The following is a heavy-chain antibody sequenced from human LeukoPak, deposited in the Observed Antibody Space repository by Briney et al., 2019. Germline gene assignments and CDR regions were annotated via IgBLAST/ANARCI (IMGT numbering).Heavy chain of an antibody. D-gene: IGHD3-16*01. CDR3: TTGATYSPGAFDI. Sequence: GGSLRLSCAASGFTFTNAWMSWVRQAPGKGPEWVGRIKSKTSGGTTDYAAPVKGRFTISRDDSQNTLFLQMNSLKTEDTAVYYCTTGATYSPGAFDIWGQGTMVTVSS. V-gene: IGHV3-15*01. CDR1: GFTFTNAW. J-gene: IGHJ3*02. CDR2: IKSKTSGGTT.